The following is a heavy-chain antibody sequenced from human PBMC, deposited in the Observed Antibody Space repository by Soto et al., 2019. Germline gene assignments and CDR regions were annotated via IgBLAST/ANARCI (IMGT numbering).Heavy chain of an antibody. CDR1: GGTFSSYA. Sequence: QVQLVQSGAEVKKPGSSVKVSCKASGGTFSSYAISWVRQAPGQGLEWMGGIIPIFGTANYAQKFQGRVTITADESTSAAYMELSSLRCEDTAVYYCASYLYSSASAGFDYWGQGPLVTVSS. CDR2: IIPIFGTA. CDR3: ASYLYSSASAGFDY. V-gene: IGHV1-69*01. J-gene: IGHJ4*02. D-gene: IGHD6-6*01.